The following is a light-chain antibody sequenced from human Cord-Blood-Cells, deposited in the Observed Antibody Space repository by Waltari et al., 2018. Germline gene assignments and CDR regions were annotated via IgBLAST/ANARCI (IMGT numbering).Light chain of an antibody. CDR1: SSDVGGYNY. J-gene: IGLJ1*01. CDR2: DVS. Sequence: QSALTQPRSVSGSPGQSGTISCTGPSSDVGGYNYVSWYQQHPGKAPKLLIYDVSKLPSGVPERFSGSKSVTPASRTISGLLAEDEADYYCCSYAGSYTYVFGTGTKVTVL. CDR3: CSYAGSYTYV. V-gene: IGLV2-11*01.